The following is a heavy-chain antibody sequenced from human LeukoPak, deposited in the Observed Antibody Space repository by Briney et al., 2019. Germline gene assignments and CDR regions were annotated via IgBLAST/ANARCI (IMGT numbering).Heavy chain of an antibody. CDR1: GFTFSRYG. V-gene: IGHV3-30*18. CDR2: ISYDGSNK. Sequence: GGSLRLSCAASGFTFSRYGMHWVRQAPGKGLEWVAVISYDGSNKYYVDSVKGRFSISRDNSKNTLYPQMNSLRAEDTAVYYCAKSLRYFDWLFDYWGQGTLVTVSS. D-gene: IGHD3-9*01. J-gene: IGHJ4*02. CDR3: AKSLRYFDWLFDY.